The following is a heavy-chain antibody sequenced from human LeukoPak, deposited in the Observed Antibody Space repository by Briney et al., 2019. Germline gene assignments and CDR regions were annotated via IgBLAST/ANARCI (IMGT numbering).Heavy chain of an antibody. CDR3: ARGDGYNHEIDF. V-gene: IGHV4-59*08. CDR2: FYYSGSI. J-gene: IGHJ4*02. D-gene: IGHD5-24*01. CDR1: GGSIRSYY. Sequence: PSETLSLTCTVSGGSIRSYYWSWIRQPPGKGLEWIGYFYYSGSINYNPSLKSRVTISVGTSKNQFSLKLSSVPAADTAVYYCARGDGYNHEIDFWGQGTLVTVSS.